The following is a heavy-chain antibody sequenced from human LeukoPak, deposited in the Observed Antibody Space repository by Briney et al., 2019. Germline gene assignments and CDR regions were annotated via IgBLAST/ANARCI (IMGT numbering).Heavy chain of an antibody. J-gene: IGHJ4*02. CDR3: ARAPIICSTNTCSGFYFDY. CDR1: GYSINSGYY. Sequence: SETLSLTCTVSGYSINSGYYWGWIRQPPGKGLEWIGSIYHSGNTYYNPSLKNRVTISLDTSKNHLSLKLSSVTAADTAVYYCARAPIICSTNTCSGFYFDYWGQGTLVTVSS. V-gene: IGHV4-38-2*02. D-gene: IGHD2-2*01. CDR2: IYHSGNT.